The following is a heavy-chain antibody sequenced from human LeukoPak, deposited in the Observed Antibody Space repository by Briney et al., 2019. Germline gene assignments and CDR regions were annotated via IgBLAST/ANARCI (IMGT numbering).Heavy chain of an antibody. CDR3: ARDRSSYSPYYYMDV. D-gene: IGHD4-11*01. CDR2: ISSSSSYI. CDR1: GFTFSSYS. V-gene: IGHV3-21*01. Sequence: PGGSLRLSCAASGFTFSSYSMNWVGQAPGKGLEWVSSISSSSSYIYYADSVKRRFTISSDNAKNSLYLQMNSLRAEDTAVYYCARDRSSYSPYYYMDVWGKGTTVTVSS. J-gene: IGHJ6*03.